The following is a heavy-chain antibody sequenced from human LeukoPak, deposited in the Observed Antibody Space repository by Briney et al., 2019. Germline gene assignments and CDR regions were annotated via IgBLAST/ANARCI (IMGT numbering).Heavy chain of an antibody. J-gene: IGHJ4*02. D-gene: IGHD2-2*01. CDR3: VSFYETY. Sequence: GGSRRLSCEASGNYWMHWVRQAPGKGLVWVSHINSDGSWTSYADSVKGRFTISKDNAKNTVYLQMNNLRAEDTAVYYCVSFYETYWGRGTLVTVSS. CDR1: GNYW. V-gene: IGHV3-74*01. CDR2: INSDGSWT.